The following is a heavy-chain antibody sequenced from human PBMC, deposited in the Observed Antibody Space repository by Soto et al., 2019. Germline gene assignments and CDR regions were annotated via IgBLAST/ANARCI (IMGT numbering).Heavy chain of an antibody. CDR1: RGTFLTYA. D-gene: IGHD2-21*01. J-gene: IGHJ6*04. Sequence: QVQLVQSGAEVKKPGSSVSASCEVSRGTFLTYAVNWVRQAPGQGLEWMGVVIPVCGTVTYAQKFQGRLTLTADASTGSASIQLSSLRSEDTAVYSCAGSGTALWIGTLLNNYYGLNVWGKGTPVSVSS. V-gene: IGHV1-69*01. CDR2: VIPVCGTV. CDR3: AGSGTALWIGTLLNNYYGLNV.